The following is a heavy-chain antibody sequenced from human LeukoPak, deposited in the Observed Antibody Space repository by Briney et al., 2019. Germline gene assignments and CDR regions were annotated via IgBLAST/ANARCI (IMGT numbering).Heavy chain of an antibody. D-gene: IGHD5-12*01. CDR3: ARGGASSGYFNWFDP. J-gene: IGHJ5*02. V-gene: IGHV4-59*01. Sequence: SETLSLTCTVSGGSISSYYWSWIRQPPGKGLEWIGYIYYSGSANYNPSLKSRVTISVDTSKNQFSLKLSSVTAADTAVYYCARGGASSGYFNWFDPWGQGTLVTVSS. CDR2: IYYSGSA. CDR1: GGSISSYY.